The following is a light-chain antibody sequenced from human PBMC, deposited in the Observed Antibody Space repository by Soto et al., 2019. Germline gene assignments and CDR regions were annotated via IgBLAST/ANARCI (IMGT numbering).Light chain of an antibody. J-gene: IGKJ5*01. CDR1: QSISSSF. CDR2: GAS. V-gene: IGKV3-20*01. CDR3: QQYDNSTIT. Sequence: EIVLTQSPGILSLSPGERASLSDGASQSISSSFLAWYQQKPGQAHRLLIYGASSRATGIPDRFSGTGSETDFTLTISRLEPEELAVYDCQQYDNSTITFGQGARLEIK.